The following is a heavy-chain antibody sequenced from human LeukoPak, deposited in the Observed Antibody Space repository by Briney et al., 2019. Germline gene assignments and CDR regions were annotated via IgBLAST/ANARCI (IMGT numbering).Heavy chain of an antibody. Sequence: SETLSLTCTVSGGSISSSSYYWGWIRQPPGKGLEWIGSIYYSGSTYYNPSLKSRVTISVDTSKNQFSLKLSSVTAADTAVYYCASGGAMQLDPWGQGTLVTVSS. CDR3: ASGGAMQLDP. CDR1: GGSISSSSYY. V-gene: IGHV4-39*01. CDR2: IYYSGST. D-gene: IGHD3-16*01. J-gene: IGHJ5*02.